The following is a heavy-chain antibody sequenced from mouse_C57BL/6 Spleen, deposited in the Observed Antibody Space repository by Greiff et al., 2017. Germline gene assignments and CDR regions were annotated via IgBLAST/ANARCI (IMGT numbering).Heavy chain of an antibody. CDR3: AKNDGLLLLTGYAMDY. CDR2: LWSGGST. J-gene: IGHJ4*01. Sequence: QVQLQQSGPGLVQPSQSLSITCTVSGFSLTSYGVHWVRQPPGKGLEWLGVLWSGGSTDYNAAFISRLSISKDNSKGQVFFKMNSLQADDAAIYYGAKNDGLLLLTGYAMDYWGQGTSVTVSS. V-gene: IGHV2-4*01. D-gene: IGHD1-1*01. CDR1: GFSLTSYG.